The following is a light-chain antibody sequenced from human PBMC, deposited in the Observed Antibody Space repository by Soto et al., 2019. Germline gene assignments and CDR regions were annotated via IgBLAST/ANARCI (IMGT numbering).Light chain of an antibody. J-gene: IGKJ1*01. V-gene: IGKV3-11*01. CDR3: QQRFSWPRT. CDR1: QSIGNN. CDR2: DTS. Sequence: EIVLTQSPGTLSLSPGERATLSCRASQSIGNNLGWYQQKPGQAPRLLIYDTSNRAPGIPARFSGSGSGTDFTLTISSLEPEDFAVYYCQQRFSWPRTFGQGTKVDIK.